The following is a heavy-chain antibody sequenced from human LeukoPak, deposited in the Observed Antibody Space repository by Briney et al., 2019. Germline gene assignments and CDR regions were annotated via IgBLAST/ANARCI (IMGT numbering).Heavy chain of an antibody. J-gene: IGHJ4*02. D-gene: IGHD6-13*01. CDR2: INPNSGGT. Sequence: GASVKVSCKASGYTFTGNYMHWVRQAPGQGLEWMGWINPNSGGTNYAQKFQGRVTMTRDTSISTAYMELSRLRSDDTAVYYCARGVLGISSRWYDYWGQGTLVTVSS. CDR3: ARGVLGISSRWYDY. V-gene: IGHV1-2*02. CDR1: GYTFTGNY.